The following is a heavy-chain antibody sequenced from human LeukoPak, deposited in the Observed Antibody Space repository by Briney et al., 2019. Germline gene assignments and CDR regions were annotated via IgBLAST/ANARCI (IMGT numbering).Heavy chain of an antibody. V-gene: IGHV3-23*01. CDR2: ISGSGGST. J-gene: IGHJ4*02. CDR1: GFTVSSYA. Sequence: GGSLRLSCAASGFTVSSYAMSWVRQAPGKGLEWVSAISGSGGSTYYADSVKGRFTISRDNSKNTLYLQMNSLRAEDTAVYYCAKDLGYYYDSSGYGSDYWGQGTLVTVSS. D-gene: IGHD3-22*01. CDR3: AKDLGYYYDSSGYGSDY.